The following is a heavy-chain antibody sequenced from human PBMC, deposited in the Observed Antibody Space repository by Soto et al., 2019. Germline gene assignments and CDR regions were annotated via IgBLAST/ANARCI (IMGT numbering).Heavy chain of an antibody. V-gene: IGHV4-34*01. CDR2: INHSGST. Sequence: KTSETLSLTCAVYGGSFSGYYWSWIRQPPGKGLEWIGEINHSGSTNYNPSLKSRVTISVDTSKNQFSLKLSSVTAADTAVYYCASPRRLLTKYAFDIWGQGTMVTVS. CDR1: GGSFSGYY. D-gene: IGHD1-26*01. J-gene: IGHJ3*02. CDR3: ASPRRLLTKYAFDI.